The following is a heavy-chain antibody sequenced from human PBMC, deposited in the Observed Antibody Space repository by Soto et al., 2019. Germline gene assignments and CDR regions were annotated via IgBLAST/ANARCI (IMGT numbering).Heavy chain of an antibody. CDR3: ARSRNSAVADSFDF. J-gene: IGHJ4*02. Sequence: QVQVVESGGGVVQPGRALRLYCAASGFTFSRYAIHWVRQAPGKGLEWVAVISRDGSNKYYVDSVKGRFTISRDNSKNTLYLQMNRLRDEDTAVYYCARSRNSAVADSFDFWGQGTLVTVSS. V-gene: IGHV3-30*04. CDR1: GFTFSRYA. D-gene: IGHD3-10*01. CDR2: ISRDGSNK.